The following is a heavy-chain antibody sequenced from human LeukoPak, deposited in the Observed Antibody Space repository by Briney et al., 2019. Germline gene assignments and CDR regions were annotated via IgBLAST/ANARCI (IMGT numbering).Heavy chain of an antibody. J-gene: IGHJ4*02. CDR2: ISDSGNT. V-gene: IGHV3-23*01. CDR3: AKAPVTTCRGAYCYPFDY. D-gene: IGHD2-21*01. CDR1: GFTLSSYA. Sequence: GGSLRLSCAASGFTLSSYAMSWVRQAPGKGLEWVSAISDSGNTYHADSVKGRSTISRDSSKSTLFLQMNRLRPEDAAVYYCAKAPVTTCRGAYCYPFDYWGQGTLVTVSS.